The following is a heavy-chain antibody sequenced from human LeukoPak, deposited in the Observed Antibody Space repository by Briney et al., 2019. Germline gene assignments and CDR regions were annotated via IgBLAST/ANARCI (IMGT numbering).Heavy chain of an antibody. D-gene: IGHD3-10*01. CDR3: ARGFGVLWFGELLPYNWFDP. Sequence: ASVKVSCKASGYTFTSYGISWVRQAPGQGLEWMGWISAYNGNTNYAQKLQGRVTMTTDTSTSTAYMELRSLRSDDTAVYYCARGFGVLWFGELLPYNWFDPWGQGTLVTVSS. V-gene: IGHV1-18*01. CDR1: GYTFTSYG. J-gene: IGHJ5*02. CDR2: ISAYNGNT.